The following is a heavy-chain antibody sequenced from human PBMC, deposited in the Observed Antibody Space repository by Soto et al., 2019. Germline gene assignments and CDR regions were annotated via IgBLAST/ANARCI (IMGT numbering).Heavy chain of an antibody. CDR2: ISGSGGST. V-gene: IGHV3-23*01. D-gene: IGHD4-17*01. CDR3: AKDRTTVTLAEYFQH. J-gene: IGHJ1*01. CDR1: GFAFSSYA. Sequence: GGSLRHSCAASGFAFSSYAMSWVRQAPGKGLEWVSAISGSGGSTYYAGSVKGRFIISRDNSNNTLYLQMNSLRVQHTALYYCAKDRTTVTLAEYFQHWGQRTLVTVSS.